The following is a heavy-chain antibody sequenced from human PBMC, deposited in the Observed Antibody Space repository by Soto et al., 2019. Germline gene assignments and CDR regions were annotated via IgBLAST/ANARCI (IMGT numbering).Heavy chain of an antibody. J-gene: IGHJ6*02. CDR2: INSDGSST. CDR3: ARDAYYCSSTSCYYGMDV. D-gene: IGHD2-2*01. Sequence: GGSLRLSCAASGFTFSSYWMHWVRQAPGKGLVWVPRINSDGSSTSYADSVKGRFTISRDNAKNTLYLQMNSLRAEDTAVYYCARDAYYCSSTSCYYGMDVWGQGTTVTVSS. V-gene: IGHV3-74*01. CDR1: GFTFSSYW.